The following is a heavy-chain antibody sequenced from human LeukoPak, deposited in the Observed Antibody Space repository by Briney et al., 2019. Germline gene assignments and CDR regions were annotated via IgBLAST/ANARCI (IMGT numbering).Heavy chain of an antibody. J-gene: IGHJ4*02. V-gene: IGHV4-39*01. CDR3: ASMTITLNYFDY. D-gene: IGHD4/OR15-4a*01. CDR2: IFYSGST. CDR1: GGTISSSTYY. Sequence: SETLSLTCTVSGGTISSSTYYWGWIRQPPGKGLDSTGSIFYSGSTYYNPSLKGRITISVDTSKNQFSLKLSSVTAADTAVYYCASMTITLNYFDYRGQGTLVTVSS.